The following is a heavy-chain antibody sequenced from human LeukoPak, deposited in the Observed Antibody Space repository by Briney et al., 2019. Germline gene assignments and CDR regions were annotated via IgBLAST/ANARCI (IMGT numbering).Heavy chain of an antibody. J-gene: IGHJ4*02. D-gene: IGHD3-3*01. CDR2: IYTNGST. CDR3: ARSDFWSGYRFDY. CDR1: GGSISSYY. Sequence: SETLSLTCTVSGGSISSYYWSWIRQPPGKGLEWIGRIYTNGSTNYNPSLRSRVTMSLDTSKNQFSLKLTSVTAADTAVYHCARSDFWSGYRFDYWGQGTLVTVSS. V-gene: IGHV4-4*07.